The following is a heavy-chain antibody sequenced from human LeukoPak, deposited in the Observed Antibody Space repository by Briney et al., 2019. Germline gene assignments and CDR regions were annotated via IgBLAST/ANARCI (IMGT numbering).Heavy chain of an antibody. J-gene: IGHJ4*02. V-gene: IGHV3-7*01. CDR1: GFSFSSYW. CDR3: VGDPGDY. CDR2: MKHDGIEK. Sequence: GGSLRLSCTASGFSFSSYWMSWVRQAPGKGLEWVAHMKHDGIEKHYVDSVKGRFTISRDNAKNSLYLQMNTLRAEDTAAYYCVGDPGDYWGQGTLVTVSS.